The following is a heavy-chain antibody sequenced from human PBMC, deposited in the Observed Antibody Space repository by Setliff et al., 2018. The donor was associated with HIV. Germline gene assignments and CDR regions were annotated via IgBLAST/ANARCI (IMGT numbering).Heavy chain of an antibody. CDR1: GSSVSSASY. D-gene: IGHD6-19*01. CDR3: ARLRPSVADRSYFDH. J-gene: IGHJ4*02. V-gene: IGHV4-59*04. CDR2: IFHRGTMFHSESAYT. Sequence: SETLSLTCTVSGSSVSSASYWGWIRQPPAKGLEWIGTIFHRGTMFHSESAYTYPNPSLKSRVTMSVDPSKNQFSLKVNSVTAADTAVYYCARLRPSVADRSYFDHWGQGTLVTVSS.